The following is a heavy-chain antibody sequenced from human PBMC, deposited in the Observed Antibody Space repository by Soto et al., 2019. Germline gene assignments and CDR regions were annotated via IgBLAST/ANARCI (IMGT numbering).Heavy chain of an antibody. J-gene: IGHJ4*02. Sequence: PGGSLRLSCAVSGFTFSDAWMTWVRQAPGKGLEWVGRIKSKADGETTDYAAAVKGRLTISRDHSKNTLYLQMGSLKTEDTAVYFCTTVRTAMIVAVFDNWGQGTPATVSS. CDR3: TTVRTAMIVAVFDN. D-gene: IGHD3-22*01. V-gene: IGHV3-15*01. CDR2: IKSKADGETT. CDR1: GFTFSDAW.